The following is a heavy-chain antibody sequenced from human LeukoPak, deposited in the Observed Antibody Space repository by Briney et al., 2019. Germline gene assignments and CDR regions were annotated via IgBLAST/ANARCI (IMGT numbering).Heavy chain of an antibody. CDR2: IYPGDSET. Sequence: GESLKISCKGSGYSFTSYSIGWVRQMPGRGLEWMGIIYPGDSETRYTPSFQGQVTISADKSISTAYLEWSSLKASDTAMYYCARDYGGNSLFDYWGQGTLVTVSS. D-gene: IGHD4-23*01. J-gene: IGHJ4*02. V-gene: IGHV5-51*01. CDR1: GYSFTSYS. CDR3: ARDYGGNSLFDY.